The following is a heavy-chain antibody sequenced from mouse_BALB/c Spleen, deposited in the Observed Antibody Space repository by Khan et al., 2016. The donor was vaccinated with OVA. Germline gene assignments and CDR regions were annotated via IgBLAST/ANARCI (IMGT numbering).Heavy chain of an antibody. CDR2: IYTGTDNT. V-gene: IGHV1S132*01. CDR1: GYIFTSYW. Sequence: QVQLQQSGAELVRPGASVKLSCKTSGYIFTSYWIHWVKQRSGQGLEWIARIYTGTDNTYYNEKLKDKATLTADKYTRTAYMQLSSLKSEDSAVYFCAREEALYYFDYWGQGTTLTVSS. CDR3: AREEALYYFDY. D-gene: IGHD3-2*02. J-gene: IGHJ2*01.